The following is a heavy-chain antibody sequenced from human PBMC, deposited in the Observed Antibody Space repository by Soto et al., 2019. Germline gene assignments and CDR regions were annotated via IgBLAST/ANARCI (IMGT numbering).Heavy chain of an antibody. Sequence: QVQLVQSGAEVKKPGASVKVSCKASGYTFTSYGISWVRQAPGQGLEWMGWISAYNGNTNYAQQLQGRVTLTTDTPTSTAYMELGSLRSDDTAVHYCASDTPCAAFDIGGQGTRGTVSS. CDR1: GYTFTSYG. J-gene: IGHJ3*02. D-gene: IGHD2-15*01. CDR3: ASDTPCAAFDI. CDR2: ISAYNGNT. V-gene: IGHV1-18*01.